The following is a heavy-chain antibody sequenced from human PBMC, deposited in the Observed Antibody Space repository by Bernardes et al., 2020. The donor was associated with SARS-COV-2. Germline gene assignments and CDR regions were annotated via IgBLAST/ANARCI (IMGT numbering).Heavy chain of an antibody. D-gene: IGHD1-26*01. CDR1: GFIFSSYC. J-gene: IGHJ4*02. CDR2: INGDGTST. Sequence: GGSLRLSCAASGFIFSSYCMHWVRQVPGKGLVWVSRINGDGTSTTYADSVKGRFTISRDNAKNTLYLQMNSLRAEDTAVYYCARGSGNYYFDYWGQGTLVTVSS. V-gene: IGHV3-74*01. CDR3: ARGSGNYYFDY.